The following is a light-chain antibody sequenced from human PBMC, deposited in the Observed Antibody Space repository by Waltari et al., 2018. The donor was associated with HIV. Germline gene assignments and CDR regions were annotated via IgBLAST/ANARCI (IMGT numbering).Light chain of an antibody. CDR3: QQYDNVSVT. CDR2: DAS. Sequence: IQVTQSPSYLSASVESRVTIPCQAIQAVSSYVNWYQQKPGKAPKLLISDASDLETGVPAWFSRSGSGAHFTFTISSLQPTDIGTYYCQQYDNVSVTFGPGTKVEIK. V-gene: IGKV1-33*01. CDR1: QAVSSY. J-gene: IGKJ3*01.